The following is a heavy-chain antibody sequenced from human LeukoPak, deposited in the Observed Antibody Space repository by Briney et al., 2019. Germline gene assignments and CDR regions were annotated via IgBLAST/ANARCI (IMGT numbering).Heavy chain of an antibody. J-gene: IGHJ4*02. CDR3: ARVIVGATRSFDY. CDR2: INWNGGST. D-gene: IGHD1-26*01. V-gene: IGHV3-20*04. Sequence: GGSLRLSCAASGFSFDDYGMSWVRQAPGKGLEWVSGINWNGGSTGYADSVKGRFTISRDNAKNSPYLQMNSLRAEDTALYYCARVIVGATRSFDYWGQGTLVTVSS. CDR1: GFSFDDYG.